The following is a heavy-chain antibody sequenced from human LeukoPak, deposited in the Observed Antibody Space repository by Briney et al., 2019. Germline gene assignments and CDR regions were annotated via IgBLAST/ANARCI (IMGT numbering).Heavy chain of an antibody. CDR3: ARAGYYGDDAFDL. D-gene: IGHD2/OR15-2a*01. CDR2: IRQDGSEK. Sequence: PGGSLRLSCAASGFTFSSYWMSWVRQAPGKGLEWVANIRQDGSEKYYVDSVKGRLTISRDNAKNSLYLQMNSLRAEDTGIYYCARAGYYGDDAFDLWGQGTMVTVSS. V-gene: IGHV3-7*01. J-gene: IGHJ3*01. CDR1: GFTFSSYW.